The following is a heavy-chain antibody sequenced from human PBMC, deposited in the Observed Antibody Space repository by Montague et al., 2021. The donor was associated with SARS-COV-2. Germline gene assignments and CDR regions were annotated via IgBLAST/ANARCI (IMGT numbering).Heavy chain of an antibody. J-gene: IGHJ4*02. D-gene: IGHD6-13*01. CDR3: ATEGAAAGFDF. Sequence: SETLSLTCIVSGGSISSSNYYWGWLRQPPGKGLEYIGSLYHSGSTYYNPSLRSRVTISVETSKNQLSLRLNAVTAADTAVYYCATEGAAAGFDFWGQGILVTVSS. CDR1: GGSISSSNYY. CDR2: LYHSGST. V-gene: IGHV4-39*02.